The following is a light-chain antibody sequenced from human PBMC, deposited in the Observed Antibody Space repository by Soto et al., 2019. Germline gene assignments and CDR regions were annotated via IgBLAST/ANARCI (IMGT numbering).Light chain of an antibody. CDR3: QQRSNWPLT. J-gene: IGKJ4*01. CDR1: QSVSTY. CDR2: DAS. Sequence: EVVLSQSATTVSLSPGESATLSCRASQSVSTYLAWYQQKPGQAPRPLIYDASNRATGIPARFSGSGSGTDFTLTISSLEPEDFAVYYCQQRSNWPLTFGGGTKVDI. V-gene: IGKV3-11*01.